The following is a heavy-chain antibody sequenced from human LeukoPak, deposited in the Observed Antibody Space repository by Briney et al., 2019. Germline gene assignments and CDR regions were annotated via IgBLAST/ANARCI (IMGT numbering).Heavy chain of an antibody. CDR1: GYTFTSYY. V-gene: IGHV1-46*01. J-gene: IGHJ3*02. D-gene: IGHD3-22*01. Sequence: GASVKVSCKASGYTFTSYYMHWVRQAPGRGLEWMGIINPSGGSTSYAQKFQGRVTMTRDMSTSTVYMELSSLRSEDTAVYYCAREDDSSGYFSGSNAFDIWGQGTMVTVSS. CDR3: AREDDSSGYFSGSNAFDI. CDR2: INPSGGST.